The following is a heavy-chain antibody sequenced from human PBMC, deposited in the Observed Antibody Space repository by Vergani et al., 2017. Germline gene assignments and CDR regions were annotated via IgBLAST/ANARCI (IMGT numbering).Heavy chain of an antibody. V-gene: IGHV5-51*01. CDR1: GYSFTSYW. J-gene: IGHJ5*02. D-gene: IGHD2-2*01. CDR3: ARVHRQLHMYNWFDP. CDR2: IYPGDSDT. Sequence: EVQLVQSGAEVKKPGESLKISCTGSGYSFTSYWIGWVRQMPGKGLEWMGIIYPGDSDTRYSPSFQGQVTISADKSISTAYLQWSSLKASDTAMYYCARVHRQLHMYNWFDPWGQGTLVTVSS.